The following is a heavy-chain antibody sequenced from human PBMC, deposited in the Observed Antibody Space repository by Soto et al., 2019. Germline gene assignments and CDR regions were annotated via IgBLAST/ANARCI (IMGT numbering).Heavy chain of an antibody. V-gene: IGHV3-73*02. D-gene: IGHD1-26*01. CDR2: IRSKANSYAT. Sequence: EVQLVESGGGLVQPGGSLKLSCAASGFTFSGSAMHWVRQASEKGLEWVGRIRSKANSYATAYAASVKGRFTVSRDDSNNTAYLQLSSLKTEDTAVYYCTPEGAGFDYWGQGTLVTVSS. CDR3: TPEGAGFDY. J-gene: IGHJ4*02. CDR1: GFTFSGSA.